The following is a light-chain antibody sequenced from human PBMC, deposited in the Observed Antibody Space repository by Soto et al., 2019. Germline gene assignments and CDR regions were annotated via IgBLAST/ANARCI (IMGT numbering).Light chain of an antibody. CDR2: YDS. Sequence: SSELTQPPSVSVAPGKTARITCGGNNIGSKSVHWYQQKPGQAPVLVIYYDSDRPSGIPERFSGSNSGNTATLTISRVEAGDEADYYCQVWDSSSIGYVVFGGGTKLTVL. CDR3: QVWDSSSIGYVV. J-gene: IGLJ2*01. CDR1: NIGSKS. V-gene: IGLV3-21*04.